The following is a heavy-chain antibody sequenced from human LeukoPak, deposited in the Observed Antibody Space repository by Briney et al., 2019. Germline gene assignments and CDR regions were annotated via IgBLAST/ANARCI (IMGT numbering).Heavy chain of an antibody. CDR3: ARVWFGGAFDI. D-gene: IGHD3-10*01. J-gene: IGHJ3*02. CDR2: INHSGST. CDR1: GGSFSGYY. V-gene: IGHV4-34*01. Sequence: SETLSLTCAVSGGSFSGYYWSWIRQPPGKGLEWIGEINHSGSTNYNPSLKSRVTISVDTSKNQFSLKLSSVTAADTAVYYCARVWFGGAFDIWGQGTMVTVSS.